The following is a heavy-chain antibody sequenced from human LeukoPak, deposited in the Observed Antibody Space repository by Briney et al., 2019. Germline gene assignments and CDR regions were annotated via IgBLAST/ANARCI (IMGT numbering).Heavy chain of an antibody. Sequence: SETLSLTCAVSGYSISSGYYWGWIRQPPGKGLEWIGSIYHSGSTYYNPSLKSRVTISVDTSKNQFSLKLGSVTAADTAVYYCARGLYSGSFVNYFDYWGQGTLVTVSS. V-gene: IGHV4-38-2*01. CDR2: IYHSGST. CDR1: GYSISSGYY. D-gene: IGHD1-26*01. CDR3: ARGLYSGSFVNYFDY. J-gene: IGHJ4*02.